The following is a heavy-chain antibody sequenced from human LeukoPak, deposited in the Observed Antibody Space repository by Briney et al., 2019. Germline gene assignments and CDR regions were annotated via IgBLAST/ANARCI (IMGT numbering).Heavy chain of an antibody. Sequence: ASVKVSCKASGYTFTGYYMHWVRQAPGQGLEWMGWINPNSGGTNYAQKFQGRVTITRDTSISTAYMELSRLRSDDTAVYYCARDNGITGTTDIPFDYWGQGTLVTVSS. V-gene: IGHV1-2*02. CDR2: INPNSGGT. J-gene: IGHJ4*02. CDR1: GYTFTGYY. D-gene: IGHD1-7*01. CDR3: ARDNGITGTTDIPFDY.